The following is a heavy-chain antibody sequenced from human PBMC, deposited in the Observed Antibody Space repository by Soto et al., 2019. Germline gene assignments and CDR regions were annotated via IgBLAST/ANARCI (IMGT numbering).Heavy chain of an antibody. CDR2: INPNTGGT. D-gene: IGHD6-19*01. CDR1: VYTFTDYY. J-gene: IGHJ4*02. CDR3: LSSPYSSGSYDLSAHPPSDYFDS. Sequence: XSVKVSCKASVYTFTDYYIHWVRQAPGQGLEWMGWINPNTGGTKYAQNFQGRVTMTSENSITTAHMELSRLRSDDTAVYFCLSSPYSSGSYDLSAHPPSDYFDSWGQGTLVTVSS. V-gene: IGHV1-2*02.